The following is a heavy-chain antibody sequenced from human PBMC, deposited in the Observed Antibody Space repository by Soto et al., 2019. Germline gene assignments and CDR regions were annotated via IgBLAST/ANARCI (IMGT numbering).Heavy chain of an antibody. V-gene: IGHV4-34*01. CDR1: GGSFSGYY. CDR2: INHSGST. J-gene: IGHJ4*02. Sequence: PSETLSLTCAVYGGSFSGYYWSWIRQPPGKGLEWIGEINHSGSTNYNPSLKSRVTISVDTSKNQFSLKLSSVTAADTAVYYCASVTNSSGCPDFDYWGQGTLVTVSS. CDR3: ASVTNSSGCPDFDY. D-gene: IGHD6-19*01.